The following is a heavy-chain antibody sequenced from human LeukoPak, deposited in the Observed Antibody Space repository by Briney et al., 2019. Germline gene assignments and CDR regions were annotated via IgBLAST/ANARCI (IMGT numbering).Heavy chain of an antibody. CDR1: GFTVSSNY. J-gene: IGHJ5*02. V-gene: IGHV3-53*01. CDR3: ARLGDGYNSWFDP. D-gene: IGHD5-24*01. CDR2: IYSGGST. Sequence: GGSLRLSCAASGFTVSSNYMSWVRQAPRKGLEGVSVIYSGGSTYYADSVKGRFTTSTANSKNTLYLQMNSLRAEDTAVYYCARLGDGYNSWFDPWGQGTLVTVSS.